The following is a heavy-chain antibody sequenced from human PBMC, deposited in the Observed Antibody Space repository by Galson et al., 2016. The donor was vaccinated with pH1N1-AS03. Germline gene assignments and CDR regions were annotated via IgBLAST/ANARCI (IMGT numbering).Heavy chain of an antibody. V-gene: IGHV3-23*01. CDR1: GVIFSSAD. Sequence: SLRLSCAASGVIFSSADMSWVRQAPGKGFQWVSGINGGNGETYYADSVKGRFTISKDKSRNTLILQMNSLTAEDTAVYYCAKVSWGGNPMGWGPGTLVTVSS. D-gene: IGHD4-23*01. CDR2: INGGNGET. CDR3: AKVSWGGNPMG. J-gene: IGHJ4*02.